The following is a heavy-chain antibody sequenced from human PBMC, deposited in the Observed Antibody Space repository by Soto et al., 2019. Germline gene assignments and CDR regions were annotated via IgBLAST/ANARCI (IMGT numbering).Heavy chain of an antibody. D-gene: IGHD5-12*01. CDR2: IFDTGKT. CDR1: GCSIRTGGCS. Sequence: QVHLQESGSGLVKPSQTLSLTCAVSGCSIRTGGCSWSWIRLPPGRALEWIGYIFDTGKTYYSASLKSRVTMSVDRAQNQFSLRLDSVTAADTAIYFCACLEGYNRYLDLWGRGTLVTVSS. CDR3: ACLEGYNRYLDL. J-gene: IGHJ2*01. V-gene: IGHV4-30-2*01.